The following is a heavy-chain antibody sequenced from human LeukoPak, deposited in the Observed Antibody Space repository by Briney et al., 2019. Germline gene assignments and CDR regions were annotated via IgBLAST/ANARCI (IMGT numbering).Heavy chain of an antibody. Sequence: ASVKVSCKASGYTFTSYAMHWVRQAPGQRLEWMGWINAGNGNTKYSRKFQGRVTNTRDTSASTAYMELSSLRSEDTAVYYCVRGRDYGDSVWFDPWGQGTLVTVSS. CDR3: VRGRDYGDSVWFDP. J-gene: IGHJ5*02. CDR2: INAGNGNT. V-gene: IGHV1-3*01. CDR1: GYTFTSYA. D-gene: IGHD4-17*01.